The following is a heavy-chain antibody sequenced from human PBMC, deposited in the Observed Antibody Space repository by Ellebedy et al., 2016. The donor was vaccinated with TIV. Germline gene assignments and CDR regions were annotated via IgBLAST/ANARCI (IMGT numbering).Heavy chain of an antibody. D-gene: IGHD5-12*01. Sequence: SVKVSCXASGGTFSSYAISWVRQAPGQGLEWMGGIIPIFGTANYAQKFQGRVTITADESTSTAYMELSSLRSEDTAVYYCARGKDIVATIPYYYYYYMDVWGKGTTVTVSS. CDR1: GGTFSSYA. CDR2: IIPIFGTA. J-gene: IGHJ6*03. CDR3: ARGKDIVATIPYYYYYYMDV. V-gene: IGHV1-69*13.